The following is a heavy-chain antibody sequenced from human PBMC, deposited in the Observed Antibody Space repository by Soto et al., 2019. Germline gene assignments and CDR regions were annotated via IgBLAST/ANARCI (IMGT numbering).Heavy chain of an antibody. CDR3: AKVPRGSSFGYYNF. J-gene: IGHJ4*02. Sequence: GGSLRLSCAASGITFGYYGMGWVRQAPGKGLEWVAGVWKDGSNRYYVDSVKGRFTISRDNSKNTLYLQMNSLRDEDTAVYYCAKVPRGSSFGYYNFWGQGTLVTVS. V-gene: IGHV3-30*02. D-gene: IGHD5-18*01. CDR1: GITFGYYG. CDR2: VWKDGSNR.